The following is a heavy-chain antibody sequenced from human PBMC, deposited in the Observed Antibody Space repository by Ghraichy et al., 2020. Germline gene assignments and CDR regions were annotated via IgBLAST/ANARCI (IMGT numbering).Heavy chain of an antibody. CDR3: ARRAGGYQYFYGLDV. CDR2: IYYSGTT. CDR1: GDSIISSSYY. V-gene: IGHV4-39*01. Sequence: SETLSLTCSVSGDSIISSSYYWDWIRQPPGKGLEWIGSIYYSGTTYYSPPLKTRLTVSLDTSKNQFSLRLNSVTATDTAVYYCARRAGGYQYFYGLDVWGQGTTVIVSS. J-gene: IGHJ6*02. D-gene: IGHD2-15*01.